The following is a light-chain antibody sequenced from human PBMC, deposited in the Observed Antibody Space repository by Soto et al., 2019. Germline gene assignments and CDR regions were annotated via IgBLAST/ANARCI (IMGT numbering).Light chain of an antibody. V-gene: IGLV2-14*03. J-gene: IGLJ1*01. CDR3: SSYTTTSTPFV. CDR2: DVS. Sequence: QSALTQPASVSGSPGQSITISCTATSSDVGGYNSVSWFQKHPGQAPKLIIYDVSHRPSGVSNRFSGSKSAYMASLTISGLQAEDEADYYCSSYTTTSTPFVFGSGT. CDR1: SSDVGGYNS.